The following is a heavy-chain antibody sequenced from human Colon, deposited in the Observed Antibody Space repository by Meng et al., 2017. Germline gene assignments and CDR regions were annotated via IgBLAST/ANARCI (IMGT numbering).Heavy chain of an antibody. Sequence: GESLKISCKASGYSFTNYWIGWVRQMPGRGLEWMGLIYPADSDTRYSPSFQGQVTISADKSISTAYLQWSSLKASDTAIYYCARGYSGSYHTPIAYWGQGKLVHGAS. CDR1: GYSFTNYW. D-gene: IGHD1-26*01. V-gene: IGHV5-51*01. J-gene: IGHJ4*02. CDR2: IYPADSDT. CDR3: ARGYSGSYHTPIAY.